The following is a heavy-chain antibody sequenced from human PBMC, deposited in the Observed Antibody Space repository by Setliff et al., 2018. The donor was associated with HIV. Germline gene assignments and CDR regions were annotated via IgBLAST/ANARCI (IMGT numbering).Heavy chain of an antibody. CDR1: GGSLSDYY. D-gene: IGHD5-18*01. J-gene: IGHJ4*02. CDR3: ARYDGYKVSFDN. Sequence: SETLSLTCGVYGGSLSDYYWNWIRQPPGKGLEWIAEINHSGSTNYNPYLKSRATISVDTSQNQLSLKLSSVTAADTAMYYCARYDGYKVSFDNWGPGTLVTVSS. CDR2: INHSGST. V-gene: IGHV4-34*01.